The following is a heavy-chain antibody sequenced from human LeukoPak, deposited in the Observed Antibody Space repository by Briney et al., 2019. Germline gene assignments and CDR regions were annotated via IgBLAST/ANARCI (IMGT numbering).Heavy chain of an antibody. CDR1: GGTFSSYA. Sequence: SVKVSCKASGGTFSSYALSWVRQAPGQGLEWMGGIIPIFGTANYAQKFQGRVTITADESTSTAYMELSSLRSEDTAVYYCARVDGYPTYWYFDLWGRGTLVTVSS. CDR2: IIPIFGTA. J-gene: IGHJ2*01. CDR3: ARVDGYPTYWYFDL. D-gene: IGHD5-24*01. V-gene: IGHV1-69*13.